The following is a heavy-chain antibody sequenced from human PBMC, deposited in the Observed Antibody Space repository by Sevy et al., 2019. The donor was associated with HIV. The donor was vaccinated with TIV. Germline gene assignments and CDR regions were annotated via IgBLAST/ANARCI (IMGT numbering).Heavy chain of an antibody. J-gene: IGHJ4*02. V-gene: IGHV3-23*01. CDR3: AKDLAAGLLWFGELLNPDY. Sequence: GGSLRLSCAASGFTFSSYAMSWVRQAPGKGLEWVSAISGSGGSTYYADSVNGRFTISRDNSKNTLYLQMNSLRAEDTAVYYCAKDLAAGLLWFGELLNPDYWGQGTLVTVSS. D-gene: IGHD3-10*01. CDR1: GFTFSSYA. CDR2: ISGSGGST.